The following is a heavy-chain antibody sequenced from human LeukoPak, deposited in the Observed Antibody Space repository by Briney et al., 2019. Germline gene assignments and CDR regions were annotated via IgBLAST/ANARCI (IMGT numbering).Heavy chain of an antibody. Sequence: GGSLRLSCAASGFTVSSNYMSWVRQAPGKGLEWVSVIYSGGSTYYADSVKGRFTISRDDSKNTLSLQMNSLKTEDTAVYYCVGGPARIRYWGQGTLVTVSS. CDR1: GFTVSSNY. D-gene: IGHD3-16*01. V-gene: IGHV3-66*01. J-gene: IGHJ4*02. CDR3: VGGPARIRY. CDR2: IYSGGST.